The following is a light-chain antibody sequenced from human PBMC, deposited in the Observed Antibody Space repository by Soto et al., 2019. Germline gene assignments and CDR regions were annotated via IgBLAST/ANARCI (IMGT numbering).Light chain of an antibody. Sequence: SPGTLSLSPGERATLSCRASQGVSSAYLAWYQQIAGQPLRLLIYAASSRATGIPDRFSGSGSGTDFTLSISRLEPEDFAVYYCQLYGSSPLITFGQGTRLEIK. CDR3: QLYGSSPLIT. CDR2: AAS. V-gene: IGKV3-20*01. J-gene: IGKJ5*01. CDR1: QGVSSAY.